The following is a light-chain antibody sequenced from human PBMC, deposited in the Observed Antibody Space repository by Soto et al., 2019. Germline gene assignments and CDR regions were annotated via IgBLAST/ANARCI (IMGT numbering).Light chain of an antibody. CDR1: QSIGSW. V-gene: IGKV1-5*01. J-gene: IGKJ4*01. CDR3: QQYHTFHLT. Sequence: DIQLTHSPSTLSASIGDRVTSTCRASQSIGSWLAWYQKKTGRDHKLMIYDGYSLESGVPSRFSGSGSGTEFTLNIRSLQPDDFATYYCQQYHTFHLTVGGGTKVDIK. CDR2: DGY.